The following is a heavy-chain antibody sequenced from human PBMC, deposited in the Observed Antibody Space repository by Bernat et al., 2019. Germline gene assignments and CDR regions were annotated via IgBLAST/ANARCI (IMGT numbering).Heavy chain of an antibody. D-gene: IGHD3-9*01. J-gene: IGHJ4*01. CDR2: INPSGGST. CDR1: GYTFTSYY. V-gene: IGHV1-46*03. CDR3: ARDADYDILTGYRGFDY. Sequence: QVQLVQSGAEVKKPGASVKVSCKASGYTFTSYYMHWVRQAPGQGLEWMGIINPSGGSTSYAQKFQGRVTMTRDTSTSTVYMELSSLRSEDTAVYYRARDADYDILTGYRGFDYWGQGTLVTVSS.